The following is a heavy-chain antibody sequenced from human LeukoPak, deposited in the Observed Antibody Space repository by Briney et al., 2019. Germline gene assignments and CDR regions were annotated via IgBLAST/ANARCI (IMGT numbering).Heavy chain of an antibody. Sequence: PSETLSLTCAVYGGSFSGYYWSWIRQPPGKGLEWIGEINHSGSTNYNPSLKSRVTISVDTSKNQFSLKLSSVTAADTAVYYCASRYYYDSSGSPPSFDYWGQGTLVTVSS. CDR2: INHSGST. CDR1: GGSFSGYY. J-gene: IGHJ4*02. D-gene: IGHD3-22*01. CDR3: ASRYYYDSSGSPPSFDY. V-gene: IGHV4-34*01.